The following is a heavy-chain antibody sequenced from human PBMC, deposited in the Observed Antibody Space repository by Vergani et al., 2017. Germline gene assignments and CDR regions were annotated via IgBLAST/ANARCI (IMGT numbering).Heavy chain of an antibody. J-gene: IGHJ3*02. CDR2: ISSSSSYI. CDR3: ARDAYDSSGYAGRDAFDI. CDR1: GFTFSSYS. V-gene: IGHV3-21*01. D-gene: IGHD3-22*01. Sequence: EVQLVESGGGLVQPGGSLRLSCAASGFTFSSYSMNWVRQAPGKGLEWVSSISSSSSYIYYADSVKGRFTISRDNAKSSLYLQMNSLRAEDTAVYYCARDAYDSSGYAGRDAFDIWGQGTMVTVSS.